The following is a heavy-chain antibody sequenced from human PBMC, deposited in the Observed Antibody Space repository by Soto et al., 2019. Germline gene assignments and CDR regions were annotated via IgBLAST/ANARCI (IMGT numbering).Heavy chain of an antibody. CDR3: ARDNKGWFDP. Sequence: SETLSLTCAVSGGSISSGGYSWSWIRQPPGKGLEWIGYLHHSGSTYYNPSIKSRVTISVDRSKNQFSLKLSSVTAADTAVYYCARDNKGWFDPWGQGTMVTVS. CDR1: GGSISSGGYS. V-gene: IGHV4-30-2*01. J-gene: IGHJ5*02. CDR2: LHHSGST.